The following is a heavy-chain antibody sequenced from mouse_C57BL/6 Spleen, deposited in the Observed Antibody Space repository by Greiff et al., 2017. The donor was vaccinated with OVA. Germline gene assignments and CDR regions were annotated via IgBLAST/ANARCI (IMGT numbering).Heavy chain of an antibody. CDR1: GYTFTSYW. D-gene: IGHD1-1*01. V-gene: IGHV1-59*01. CDR3: ARKRDDYGTPFDY. J-gene: IGHJ2*01. CDR2: IDPSDSYT. Sequence: QVQLQQPGAELVRPGTSVKLSCKASGYTFTSYWMHWVKQRPGQGLEWIGVIDPSDSYTNYNQKFKGKATLTVDTSSSTAYMQLSSLTSEDSAVYYCARKRDDYGTPFDYWGQGTTLTVSS.